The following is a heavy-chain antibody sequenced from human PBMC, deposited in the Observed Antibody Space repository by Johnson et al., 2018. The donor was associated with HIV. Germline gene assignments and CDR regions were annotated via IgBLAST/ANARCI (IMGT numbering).Heavy chain of an antibody. CDR2: ISSSGSTI. CDR1: GFSFSNYY. J-gene: IGHJ3*02. CDR3: AGDRALEDAFDI. V-gene: IGHV3-11*04. D-gene: IGHD1-26*01. Sequence: QVQLVESGGGLVKPGGSLRLSCAASGFSFSNYYISWIRQAPGEGLNWMSYISSSGSTIYYADSVKGRFTISRDNAKKSLYLQMNSLRAEDTAIYYCAGDRALEDAFDIWGQGTMVTVSS.